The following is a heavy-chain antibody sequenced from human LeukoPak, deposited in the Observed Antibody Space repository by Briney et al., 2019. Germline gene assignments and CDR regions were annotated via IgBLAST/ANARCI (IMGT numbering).Heavy chain of an antibody. V-gene: IGHV3-20*01. CDR2: INWNGGST. CDR3: ARVNRLPWFGPFDI. CDR1: GFTFDGYG. Sequence: RSGGSLRLSCTASGFTFDGYGMSWVRQAPGKGLEWVSGINWNGGSTGYADSVKGRFTISRDNAKNSLYLQMNSLRAEDTALYHCARVNRLPWFGPFDIWGQGTMVTVSS. J-gene: IGHJ3*02. D-gene: IGHD3-10*01.